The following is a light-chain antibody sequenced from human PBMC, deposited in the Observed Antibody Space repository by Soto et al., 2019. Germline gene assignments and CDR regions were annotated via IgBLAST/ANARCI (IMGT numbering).Light chain of an antibody. CDR2: GAS. CDR1: QSVSSK. V-gene: IGKV3-15*01. CDR3: HQYNNWPPT. Sequence: EIVMTQSPAILSVSPGERATLSCRASQSVSSKLAWYQQKAGQAPRLHIYGASTRATGIPARFSGSGSGTDFTLTISSLQSEDFAVYYCHQYNNWPPTFGGGTKVEIK. J-gene: IGKJ4*01.